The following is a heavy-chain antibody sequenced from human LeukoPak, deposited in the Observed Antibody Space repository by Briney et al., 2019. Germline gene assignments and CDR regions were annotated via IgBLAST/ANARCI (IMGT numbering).Heavy chain of an antibody. CDR1: GGSFSGYY. V-gene: IGHV4-34*01. CDR3: ARAKYSSSGFNLDY. Sequence: SETLSLTCAVYGGSFSGYYWSWIRQPPGKGLEWIGEINHSGSTNYNPSLKSRVTISVDTSKNQFSLKLSSVTAADTAVYNCARAKYSSSGFNLDYWGQGTLVTVSS. J-gene: IGHJ4*02. CDR2: INHSGST. D-gene: IGHD6-6*01.